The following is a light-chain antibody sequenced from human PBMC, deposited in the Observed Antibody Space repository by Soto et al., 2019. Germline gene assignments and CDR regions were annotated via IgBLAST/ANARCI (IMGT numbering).Light chain of an antibody. J-gene: IGKJ1*01. CDR1: QSVNSNY. Sequence: EIVLTQSPGTLSLFPGERATLSCRATQSVNSNYLAWYQQKPGQAPRLLIYIASRRATGIPDRFSGSGSGTDFTLTISRLEPEDFAVYYCQQYGTSQWTFGQGTKVEIK. V-gene: IGKV3-20*01. CDR2: IAS. CDR3: QQYGTSQWT.